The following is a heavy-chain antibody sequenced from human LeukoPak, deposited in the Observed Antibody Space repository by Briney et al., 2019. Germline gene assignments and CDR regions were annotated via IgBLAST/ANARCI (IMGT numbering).Heavy chain of an antibody. Sequence: SETLSLTCAVSGGSISTYYWSWVRQPPGKGLECIGYIYYSGSTNYNPSLNSRVTISVDPSKNQFSLKLNSVTTADTAVYYCARDVSVCSGGSCYSVNAFDIWGQGAMVTVSS. CDR3: ARDVSVCSGGSCYSVNAFDI. J-gene: IGHJ3*02. CDR1: GGSISTYY. CDR2: IYYSGST. D-gene: IGHD2-15*01. V-gene: IGHV4-59*01.